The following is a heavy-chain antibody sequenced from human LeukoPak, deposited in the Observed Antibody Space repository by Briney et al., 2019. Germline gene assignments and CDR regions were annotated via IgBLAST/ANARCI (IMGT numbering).Heavy chain of an antibody. V-gene: IGHV1-18*01. CDR3: AREVYYYDSSGQYYFDY. CDR2: ISAYNGNT. D-gene: IGHD3-22*01. CDR1: GYTFTSYG. J-gene: IGHJ4*02. Sequence: ASVKVSCKASGYTFTSYGISWVRQAPGQGLEWMGWISAYNGNTNYAQKLQGRVTMTTDTSTSTAYMELRSLRSDDTAVYYCAREVYYYDSSGQYYFDYWAREPWSPSPQ.